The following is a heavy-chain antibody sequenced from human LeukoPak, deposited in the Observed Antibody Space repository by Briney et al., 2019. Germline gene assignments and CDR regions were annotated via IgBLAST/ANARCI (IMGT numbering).Heavy chain of an antibody. CDR3: ARGGYNSRRDNWFDP. CDR1: GGSFSGYY. J-gene: IGHJ5*02. V-gene: IGHV4-34*01. Sequence: SETLSLTSAVYGGSFSGYYWSWIRQPPGKGLEWIGEINHSGSTNYNPSLKSRVTISVDTSKNQFSLKLSSVTAADTAVYYCARGGYNSRRDNWFDPWGQGTLVTVAS. CDR2: INHSGST. D-gene: IGHD5-12*01.